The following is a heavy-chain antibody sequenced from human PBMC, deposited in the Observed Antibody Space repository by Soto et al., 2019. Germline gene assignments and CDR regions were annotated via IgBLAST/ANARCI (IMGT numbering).Heavy chain of an antibody. D-gene: IGHD3-22*01. CDR1: GFTFSSYA. V-gene: IGHV3-21*01. CDR3: SRRLHYSDGSSYSAY. Sequence: EVQLVESGGGLVKPGGSLRLSCAASGFTFSSYAMNWVRQAPGKGLEWVSSISSSSTYIYYADSVKGRFTISRDNAKNSLYLQMNSLRAEDTAVYYCSRRLHYSDGSSYSAYWGQGTLVTVSS. J-gene: IGHJ4*02. CDR2: ISSSSTYI.